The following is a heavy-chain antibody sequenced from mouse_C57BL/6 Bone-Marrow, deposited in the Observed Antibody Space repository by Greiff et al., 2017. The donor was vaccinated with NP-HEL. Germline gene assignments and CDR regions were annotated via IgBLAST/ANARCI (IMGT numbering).Heavy chain of an antibody. CDR3: ARGLLRGNAMDY. J-gene: IGHJ4*01. CDR1: GYTFTSYT. D-gene: IGHD2-3*01. Sequence: QVQLQQSGAELARPGASVKMSCKASGYTFTSYTMHWVKQRPGQGLEWIGYINPSSGYTKYNQTFKDKATLTADKSSSTAYMQLISLTSEDSAVYYCARGLLRGNAMDYWGQGTSVTVSS. CDR2: INPSSGYT. V-gene: IGHV1-4*01.